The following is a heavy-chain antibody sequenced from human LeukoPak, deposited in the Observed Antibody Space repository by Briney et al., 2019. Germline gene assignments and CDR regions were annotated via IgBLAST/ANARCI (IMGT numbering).Heavy chain of an antibody. CDR3: ARGWNWVRHEEYYFDH. J-gene: IGHJ4*02. CDR2: ISYDGRDE. CDR1: GFTFNTYA. D-gene: IGHD1-1*01. V-gene: IGHV3-30*04. Sequence: PGRSLRLSCAASGFTFNTYAMHWVRQAPGKGLEWVAVISYDGRDENHTDSVKGRFSISRDNSLTTVYLQMNSLRLEDTAVYYCARGWNWVRHEEYYFDHWGQGALVTVSS.